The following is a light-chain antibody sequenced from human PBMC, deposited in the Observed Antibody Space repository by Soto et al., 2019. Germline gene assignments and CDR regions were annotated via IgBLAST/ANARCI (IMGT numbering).Light chain of an antibody. CDR3: QQCYSTPLT. V-gene: IGKV1-39*01. J-gene: IGKJ5*01. CDR1: QRISSY. Sequence: DIEMTQSPSSLSASVGERVTITCRASQRISSYLNWYQQKPGKAPKLLIYAASSLQSGVPARFSGSGSGTDFTLTISSLQPEDFATYYCQQCYSTPLTFGQGTRLEI. CDR2: AAS.